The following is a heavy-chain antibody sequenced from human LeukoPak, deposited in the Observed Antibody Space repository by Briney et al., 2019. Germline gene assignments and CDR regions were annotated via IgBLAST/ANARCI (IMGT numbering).Heavy chain of an antibody. Sequence: SETLSLTCTVSGGSISSYYWSWIRQPPGKGLEWIGEINHSGSTNYNPSLKSRVTISVDTSKNQFSLKLSSVTAADTAVYYCARGDYGDFPDYFDYWGQGTLVTVSS. CDR2: INHSGST. J-gene: IGHJ4*02. CDR3: ARGDYGDFPDYFDY. V-gene: IGHV4-34*01. D-gene: IGHD4-17*01. CDR1: GGSISSYY.